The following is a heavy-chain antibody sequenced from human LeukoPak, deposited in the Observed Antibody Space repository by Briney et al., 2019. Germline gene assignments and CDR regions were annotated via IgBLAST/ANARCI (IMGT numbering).Heavy chain of an antibody. CDR1: GYTFTSYG. V-gene: IGHV1-8*02. D-gene: IGHD2-21*01. CDR3: ARGGLLCGGDCYDY. Sequence: ASVKVSCKASGYTFTSYGISWVRQATGQGLEWMGWMNPNSGNTGYAQKFQGRVTMTRNTSIGTAYMELSSLRSEDTAVYYCARGGLLCGGDCYDYWGQGTLVTVSS. CDR2: MNPNSGNT. J-gene: IGHJ4*02.